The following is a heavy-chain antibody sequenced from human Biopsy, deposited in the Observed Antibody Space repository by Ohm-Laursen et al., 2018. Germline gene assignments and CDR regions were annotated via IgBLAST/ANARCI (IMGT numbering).Heavy chain of an antibody. D-gene: IGHD6-19*01. CDR3: TRAKNSNGWPYYHFYGMDI. Sequence: GTLSLTCTVSGGSISSDWWSWIRQTPGKGLEWIGYVYYSGTTTYNPSLRSRVTISVDTSMNQISLRLQSVTAADTAIYYCTRAKNSNGWPYYHFYGMDIWGQGTTVTVSS. V-gene: IGHV4-59*01. J-gene: IGHJ6*02. CDR1: GGSISSDW. CDR2: VYYSGTT.